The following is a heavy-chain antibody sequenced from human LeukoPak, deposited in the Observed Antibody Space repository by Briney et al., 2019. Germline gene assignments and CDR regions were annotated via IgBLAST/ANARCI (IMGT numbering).Heavy chain of an antibody. J-gene: IGHJ4*02. CDR2: ISSSGSTI. CDR3: ARGVGRLVAAAGTRIDY. D-gene: IGHD6-13*01. Sequence: GGSLRLSCSASGFTFSNYEMNWVRQAPGKGLEWVSYISSSGSTIYYADSVKGRFTISRDNAKNSLYLQANSLRAEDTAVYYCARGVGRLVAAAGTRIDYWGQGTLVTVSS. V-gene: IGHV3-48*03. CDR1: GFTFSNYE.